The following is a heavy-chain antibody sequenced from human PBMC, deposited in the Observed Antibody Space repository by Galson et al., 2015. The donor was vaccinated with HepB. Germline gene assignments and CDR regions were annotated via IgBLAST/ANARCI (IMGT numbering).Heavy chain of an antibody. D-gene: IGHD2-8*02. V-gene: IGHV3-23*01. CDR3: AKDTVYRWHYFGY. Sequence: SLRLSCAASGFTFSSYAMSWVRQAPGKGLEWVSAISGSGGSTYYADSVKGRFTISRDNSKNTLHLQMNSLRAEDTAVYYCAKDTVYRWHYFGYWGQGTLVTVSS. J-gene: IGHJ4*02. CDR1: GFTFSSYA. CDR2: ISGSGGST.